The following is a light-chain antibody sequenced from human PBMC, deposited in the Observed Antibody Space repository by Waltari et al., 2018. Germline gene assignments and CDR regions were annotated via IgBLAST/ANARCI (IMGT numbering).Light chain of an antibody. Sequence: QSALTQPPSASGSPGQSLTISSTATTSDVGAYTYVPWYQQHPGKAPKLMIYEVSKRPSGVPARFSGSKSGNTASLTVSGLQAEDEADYSCSSYVGSNIVVFGGGTKLTVL. CDR1: TSDVGAYTY. CDR3: SSYVGSNIVV. CDR2: EVS. V-gene: IGLV2-8*01. J-gene: IGLJ2*01.